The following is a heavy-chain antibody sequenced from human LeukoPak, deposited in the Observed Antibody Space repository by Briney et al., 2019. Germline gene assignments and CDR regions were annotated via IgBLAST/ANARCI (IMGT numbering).Heavy chain of an antibody. Sequence: PSGTLSLTCAVSGDSISSSNWWSWVRQPPGKGLEWIGEIYHSGSTNYNPSLKSRVTISVDKSKNQFSLKLSSVTAADTAVYYCARYHSNGWHTNYYFDYWGQGTLVTVSS. D-gene: IGHD6-19*01. CDR1: GDSISSSNW. CDR3: ARYHSNGWHTNYYFDY. V-gene: IGHV4-4*02. CDR2: IYHSGST. J-gene: IGHJ4*02.